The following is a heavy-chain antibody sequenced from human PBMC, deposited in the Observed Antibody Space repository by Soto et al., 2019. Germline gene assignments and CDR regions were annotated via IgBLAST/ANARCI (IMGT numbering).Heavy chain of an antibody. Sequence: QVQLQQSGPGLVKPSQTLSLTCVISGDSVSSNSVAWNWIRQSPSRGLEWLGRTYYRSKWYTDYAVFVKSRITINPDTSKNQFFLQLNSVTTDYTAVYYCARDSWYFDLWGSGTLVTVSS. V-gene: IGHV6-1*01. CDR3: ARDSWYFDL. CDR1: GDSVSSNSVA. J-gene: IGHJ2*01. CDR2: TYYRSKWYT.